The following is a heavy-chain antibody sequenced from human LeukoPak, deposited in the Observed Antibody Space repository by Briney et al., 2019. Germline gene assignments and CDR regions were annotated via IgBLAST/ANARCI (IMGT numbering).Heavy chain of an antibody. D-gene: IGHD2-15*01. J-gene: IGHJ3*02. CDR1: GFTFSNYN. V-gene: IGHV3-48*02. CDR3: ARGICSGGSCYSSRLAFDI. Sequence: GGSLRLSCAASGFTFSNYNMDWVRQAPGKGLVWVSYISSGSSTIYYADSVKGRFTISRDNAKNSLFLQMNSLRDEDTAVYYCARGICSGGSCYSSRLAFDIWGQGTLVTVSS. CDR2: ISSGSSTI.